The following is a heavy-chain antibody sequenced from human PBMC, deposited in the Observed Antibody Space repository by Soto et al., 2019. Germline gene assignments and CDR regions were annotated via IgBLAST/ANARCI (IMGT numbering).Heavy chain of an antibody. CDR2: ISNDGNNK. J-gene: IGHJ4*02. V-gene: IGHV3-30*18. D-gene: IGHD1-7*01. CDR3: AKDHQTYNWDYLFDS. CDR1: GFTFRIND. Sequence: GGSLRLSCAASGFTFRINDMNWVRQAPGRGLEWVAVISNDGNNKYYADSVKGRFTLSRDNSKNMVYLQMDSLRVEDTAVYFCAKDHQTYNWDYLFDSWGPGTLVTVSS.